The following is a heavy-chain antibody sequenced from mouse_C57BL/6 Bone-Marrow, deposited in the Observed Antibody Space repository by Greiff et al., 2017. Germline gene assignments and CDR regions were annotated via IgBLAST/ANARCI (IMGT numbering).Heavy chain of an antibody. CDR3: ARGTNYGSSLFAY. J-gene: IGHJ3*01. V-gene: IGHV1-75*01. D-gene: IGHD1-1*01. CDR2: IFPGSGST. Sequence: QVQLQQSGPELVKPGASVKISCKASGYTFTDYYINWVKQRPGQGLEWIGWIFPGSGSTYYNEKFKGKATLTVDKSSSTAYMLRSSLTSEDSAVYVYARGTNYGSSLFAYWGQGTLVTVSA. CDR1: GYTFTDYY.